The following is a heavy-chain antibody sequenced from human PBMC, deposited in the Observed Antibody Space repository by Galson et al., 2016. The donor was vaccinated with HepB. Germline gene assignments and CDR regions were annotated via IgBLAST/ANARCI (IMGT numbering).Heavy chain of an antibody. CDR3: ARGIVCSYFDF. V-gene: IGHV1-18*01. Sequence: SVKVSCKASGYSFAAYGISWVRQAPGQGLEWMGWISAYNGNTNYGQKFQDRVTMTIETSMSTAYMEMRSLRSDDTAVYYCARGIVCSYFDFWGRGTLVTVSS. J-gene: IGHJ2*01. D-gene: IGHD1-26*01. CDR1: GYSFAAYG. CDR2: ISAYNGNT.